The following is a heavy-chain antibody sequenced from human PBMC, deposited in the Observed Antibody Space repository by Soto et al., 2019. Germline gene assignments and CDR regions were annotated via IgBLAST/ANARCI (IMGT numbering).Heavy chain of an antibody. J-gene: IGHJ4*02. Sequence: SLRLSCAASGFTFSSYAMSWVRQAPGKGLEWVSAISGSGGSTYYADSVKGRFTISRDNSKNTLYLQMNSLRAEDTAVYYCAKGRKGDCTNGVCYMLFDYWGQGTLVTVSS. V-gene: IGHV3-23*01. D-gene: IGHD2-8*01. CDR1: GFTFSSYA. CDR3: AKGRKGDCTNGVCYMLFDY. CDR2: ISGSGGST.